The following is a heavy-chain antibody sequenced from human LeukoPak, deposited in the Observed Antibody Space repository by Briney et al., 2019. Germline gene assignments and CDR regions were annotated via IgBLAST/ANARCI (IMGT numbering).Heavy chain of an antibody. D-gene: IGHD2-2*01. CDR3: ARDRVCSSTSCYSTPFDY. CDR1: GATFSSYA. CDR2: IIPIFGTA. Sequence: SGKLSCKASGATFSSYAISWVRQAPGQGLGWMGGIIPIFGTANYAQKFQGRVTITADKSTSAAYMELSSLRSEDTAVYYCARDRVCSSTSCYSTPFDYWGQGTLVTVSS. J-gene: IGHJ4*02. V-gene: IGHV1-69*06.